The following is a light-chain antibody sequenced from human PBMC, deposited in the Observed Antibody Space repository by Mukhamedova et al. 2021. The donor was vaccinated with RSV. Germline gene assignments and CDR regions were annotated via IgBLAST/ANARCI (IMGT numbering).Light chain of an antibody. Sequence: WYQRRVHGKAPELLIFDASDLQSGVLSRFSGSGSGTDFTLTIDTLQPEDFATYYCQQSYDLPLTFGPGTIVEI. V-gene: IGKV1-39*01. CDR3: QQSYDLPLT. CDR2: DAS. J-gene: IGKJ3*01.